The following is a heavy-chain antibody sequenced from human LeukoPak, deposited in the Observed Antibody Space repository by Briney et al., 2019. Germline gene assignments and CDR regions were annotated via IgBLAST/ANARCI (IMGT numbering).Heavy chain of an antibody. V-gene: IGHV3-33*01. Sequence: PGTSLRLSCAASGFSFSTYGMHWVRQAPSKGLEWVAAAQGDGRLQYYADSVKGRFTISKDISKSTLYVQMNSLRAEDTAVHYCATGGGFYYGHWGQGTLVTVSS. CDR1: GFSFSTYG. D-gene: IGHD3-22*01. J-gene: IGHJ4*02. CDR2: AQGDGRLQ. CDR3: ATGGGFYYGH.